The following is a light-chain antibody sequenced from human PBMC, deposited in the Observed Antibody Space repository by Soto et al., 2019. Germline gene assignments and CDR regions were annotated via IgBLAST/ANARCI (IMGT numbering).Light chain of an antibody. J-gene: IGKJ1*01. V-gene: IGKV3-20*01. CDR2: GAS. CDR1: QRVSSSY. CDR3: QQYGSSPWT. Sequence: EILLTQSPGTLSLSPGERATLSCRASQRVSSSYLAWYQQKPGQAPRLLIYGASSRATGIPDRFSGSGSGTDFTLTISRLEPEDFAVYYCQQYGSSPWTFGQGTKVEIK.